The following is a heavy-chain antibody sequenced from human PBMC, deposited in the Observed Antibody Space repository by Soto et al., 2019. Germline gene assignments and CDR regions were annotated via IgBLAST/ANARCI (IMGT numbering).Heavy chain of an antibody. D-gene: IGHD3-3*01. CDR1: GYSFTAYG. Sequence: QVQVVQSGDEVKETGASVRVSCKTSGYSFTAYGISWVRQAPGQGLEWMGWISCYNAKTKYAQKVQGRVTMTTNTSTSTAYLEVRRLRSDDTAIYYCARDAPPPELRFLEWHNYDYNGMDVWGQGTTVTVSS. CDR3: ARDAPPPELRFLEWHNYDYNGMDV. CDR2: ISCYNAKT. J-gene: IGHJ6*02. V-gene: IGHV1-18*01.